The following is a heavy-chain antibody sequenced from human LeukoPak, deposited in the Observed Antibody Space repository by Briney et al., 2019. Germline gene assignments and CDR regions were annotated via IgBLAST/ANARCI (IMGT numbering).Heavy chain of an antibody. CDR3: ARDRGMLAAAFDI. CDR2: ISSSSIYI. D-gene: IGHD6-13*01. CDR1: GFTFSSYS. V-gene: IGHV3-21*01. Sequence: GSLRLSCAASGFTFSSYSMNWVRQAPRKGLEWVSSISSSSIYIYYADSVKGRFTISRDNAKNSLYLQMNSLRAEDTAVYYCARDRGMLAAAFDIWGQGTMVTVSS. J-gene: IGHJ3*02.